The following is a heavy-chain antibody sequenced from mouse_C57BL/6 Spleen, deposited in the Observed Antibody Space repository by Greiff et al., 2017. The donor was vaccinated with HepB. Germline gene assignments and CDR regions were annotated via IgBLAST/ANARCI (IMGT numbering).Heavy chain of an antibody. V-gene: IGHV1-7*01. D-gene: IGHD2-13*01. CDR3: ATTTVRAWFAY. CDR2: INPSSGYT. J-gene: IGHJ3*01. CDR1: GYTFTSYW. Sequence: VQLQQSGAELAKPGASVKLSCKASGYTFTSYWMHWVKQRPGQGLEWIGYINPSSGYTKYNQKSKDKATLTADKSSSTAYMQLSSLTYEDSAVYYCATTTVRAWFAYWGQGTLVTVAA.